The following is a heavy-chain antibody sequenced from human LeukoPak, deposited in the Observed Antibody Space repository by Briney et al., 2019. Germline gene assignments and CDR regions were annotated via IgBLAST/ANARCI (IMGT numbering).Heavy chain of an antibody. D-gene: IGHD3-22*01. CDR2: IYYSGST. J-gene: IGHJ4*02. CDR1: GGSISSSSYS. Sequence: SETLSLTCTVSGGSISSSSYSWGWIRQPPGKGLEWIGSIYYSGSTYYNPSLKSRVTISVDTSKNQFSLKLSSVTAADTAVYYCARHRARYDSSGYYIDYWGQGTLVTVSS. V-gene: IGHV4-39*01. CDR3: ARHRARYDSSGYYIDY.